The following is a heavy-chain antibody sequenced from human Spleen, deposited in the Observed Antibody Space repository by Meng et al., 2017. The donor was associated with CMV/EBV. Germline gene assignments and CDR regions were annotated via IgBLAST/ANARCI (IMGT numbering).Heavy chain of an antibody. Sequence: GGSLRLSCKGSGYSFTSYWIGWVRQMPGKGLEWMGIIYPGDSDTRYSPSFQGQVTISADKSISTAYLQWSSLKASDTAMYYCVRHRDGSSWYSEPYFDYWGQGTLVTVSS. D-gene: IGHD6-13*01. CDR1: GYSFTSYW. J-gene: IGHJ4*02. CDR3: VRHRDGSSWYSEPYFDY. CDR2: IYPGDSDT. V-gene: IGHV5-51*01.